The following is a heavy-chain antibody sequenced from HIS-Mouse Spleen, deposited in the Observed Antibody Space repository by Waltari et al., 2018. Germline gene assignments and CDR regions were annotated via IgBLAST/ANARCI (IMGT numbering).Heavy chain of an antibody. V-gene: IGHV4-34*01. J-gene: IGHJ4*02. D-gene: IGHD1-20*01. CDR1: GGSFRGYS. CDR3: ARGRYNIPVYFDY. CDR2: INHSGST. Sequence: QVQLQQWGAGLLKPSETLSLTCAVYGGSFRGYSWSWIRQPPGKGLEWIGEINHSGSTNYNPSLKSRVTISVDTSKNQFSLKLSSVTAADTAVYYCARGRYNIPVYFDYWGQGTLVTVSS.